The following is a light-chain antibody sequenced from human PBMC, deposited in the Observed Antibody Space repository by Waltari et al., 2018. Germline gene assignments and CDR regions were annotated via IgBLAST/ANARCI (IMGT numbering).Light chain of an antibody. V-gene: IGLV3-1*01. CDR1: KLGDKY. CDR3: QAWDSTSYV. CDR2: QDT. Sequence: SYDLTQPPSVSVSPGQTASITCSGDKLGDKYASWYQQKPGQSPVVVIYQDTKRPSGIPERFSGSNSENTATLTISGTQALDEADYYCQAWDSTSYVFGTGTKVTVL. J-gene: IGLJ1*01.